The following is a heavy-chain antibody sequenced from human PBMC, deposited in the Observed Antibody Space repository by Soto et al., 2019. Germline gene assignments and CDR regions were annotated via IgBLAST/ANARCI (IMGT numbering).Heavy chain of an antibody. V-gene: IGHV3-23*01. CDR3: AKHPYYYDSSGYPYFDY. J-gene: IGHJ4*02. CDR2: ISGSGGST. Sequence: GGSLRLSCAASGFTFSSYAMSWVRQAPGKGLEWVSAISGSGGSTYYADSVKGRFTISRDNSKNTLYLQMNSLRAEDTAVYYCAKHPYYYDSSGYPYFDYWGQGTLVTVSS. D-gene: IGHD3-22*01. CDR1: GFTFSSYA.